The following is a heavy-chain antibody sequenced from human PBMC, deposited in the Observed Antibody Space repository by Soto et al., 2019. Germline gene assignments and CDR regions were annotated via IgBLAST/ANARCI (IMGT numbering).Heavy chain of an antibody. V-gene: IGHV2-5*01. Sequence: SGPTLVNPTQTLTLTCTFSGFSLSTSGVGVGWIRQPPGKALEWLALIYWNDDKRYSPSLKSRLTITKDTSKNQVVLTMTNMDPVDTATYYCAHRPRGVVVVTAAIQDRFDPWGQGTLVTVYS. D-gene: IGHD2-2*02. J-gene: IGHJ5*02. CDR3: AHRPRGVVVVTAAIQDRFDP. CDR1: GFSLSTSGVG. CDR2: IYWNDDK.